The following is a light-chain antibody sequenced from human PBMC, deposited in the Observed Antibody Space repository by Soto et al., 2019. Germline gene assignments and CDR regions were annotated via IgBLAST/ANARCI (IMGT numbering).Light chain of an antibody. CDR1: QSVSSSY. CDR3: QQYGSSPT. Sequence: EIVLTQSPGTLSLSPGERATLSCRASQSVSSSYLAWYRQKPVQAPRLLIYGASSRATGIPDRFSGSGSGTDFTLTISRLEPEDFAVYYCQQYGSSPTFGQGTRLEIK. CDR2: GAS. V-gene: IGKV3-20*01. J-gene: IGKJ5*01.